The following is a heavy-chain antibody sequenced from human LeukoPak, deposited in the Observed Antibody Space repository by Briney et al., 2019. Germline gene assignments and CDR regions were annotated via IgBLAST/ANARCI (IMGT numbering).Heavy chain of an antibody. Sequence: GGSLRLSCAASGFTFSSYSMNWVRQAPGKGLEWVAVIPYDGSNKYYADSVKGRFTISRDNSKNTLYLQMNSLRAEDTAVYYCAKDSYYDSSPTPLDYWGQGTLVTVSS. D-gene: IGHD3-22*01. CDR1: GFTFSSYS. J-gene: IGHJ4*02. CDR3: AKDSYYDSSPTPLDY. V-gene: IGHV3-30*18. CDR2: IPYDGSNK.